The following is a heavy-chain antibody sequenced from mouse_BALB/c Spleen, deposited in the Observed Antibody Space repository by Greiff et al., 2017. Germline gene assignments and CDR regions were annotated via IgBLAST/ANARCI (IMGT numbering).Heavy chain of an antibody. D-gene: IGHD1-2*01. Sequence: EVKLVESGGGLVQPGGSLKLSCAASGFTFSSYGMSWVRQTPDKRLELVATINSNGGSTYYPDSVKGRFTISRDNAKNTLYLQMSSLKSEDTAMYYCARDYYGFAYWGQGTLVTVSA. J-gene: IGHJ3*01. CDR1: GFTFSSYG. V-gene: IGHV5-6-3*01. CDR3: ARDYYGFAY. CDR2: INSNGGST.